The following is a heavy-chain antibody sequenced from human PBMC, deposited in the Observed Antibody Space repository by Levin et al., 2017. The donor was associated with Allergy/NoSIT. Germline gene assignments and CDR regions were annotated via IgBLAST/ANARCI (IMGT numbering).Heavy chain of an antibody. CDR3: ALGRAAAGTRDYYYGMDV. D-gene: IGHD6-13*01. CDR2: IIPIFGTA. Sequence: SVKVSCKASGGTFSSYAISWVRQAPGQGLEWMGGIIPIFGTANYAQKFQGRVTITADESTSTVYMELSSLRSEDTAVYYCALGRAAAGTRDYYYGMDVWGQGTTVTVSS. J-gene: IGHJ6*02. V-gene: IGHV1-69*13. CDR1: GGTFSSYA.